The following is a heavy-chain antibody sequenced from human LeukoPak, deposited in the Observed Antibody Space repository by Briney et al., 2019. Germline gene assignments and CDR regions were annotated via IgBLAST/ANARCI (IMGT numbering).Heavy chain of an antibody. CDR1: GYTFTTYG. CDR3: TRTVLDCANGVCYDY. D-gene: IGHD2-8*01. J-gene: IGHJ4*02. Sequence: GASVKVSCKTSGYTFTTYGISWVRQAPGQGLEWMGWISPYNGKTNYVQKLQGRVTVTTDTSTSTAYMELRSLRSDGTAVYYCTRTVLDCANGVCYDYWGQGTLVTVSS. V-gene: IGHV1-18*01. CDR2: ISPYNGKT.